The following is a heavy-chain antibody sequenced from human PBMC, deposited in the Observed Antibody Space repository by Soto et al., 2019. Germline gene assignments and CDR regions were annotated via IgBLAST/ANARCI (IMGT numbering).Heavy chain of an antibody. Sequence: GGSMRLSCAASGFTFSSYAMSWVRQAPGKGLEWVSAISGSGGSTYYADSVKGRFTISRDNSKNTLYLQMNSLRAEDTAVYLGAKEMWLFPYGDYVRDPLACRGQGI. CDR2: ISGSGGST. J-gene: IGHJ3*01. CDR1: GFTFSSYA. CDR3: AKEMWLFPYGDYVRDPLAC. V-gene: IGHV3-23*01. D-gene: IGHD4-17*01.